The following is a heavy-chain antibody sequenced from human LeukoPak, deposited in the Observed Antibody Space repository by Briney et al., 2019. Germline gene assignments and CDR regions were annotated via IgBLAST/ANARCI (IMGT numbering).Heavy chain of an antibody. J-gene: IGHJ4*02. CDR2: IYYSGST. CDR1: GGSISSSSYY. D-gene: IGHD5-24*01. CDR3: ARGGERWLPRGFDY. Sequence: NPSETLSLTCTVSGGSISSSSYYWGWIRQPPGTGLEWIGSIYYSGSTYYNPSLKSRVTISVDTSKNQFSLKLSSVTAADTAVYYCARGGERWLPRGFDYWGQGTLVTVSS. V-gene: IGHV4-39*07.